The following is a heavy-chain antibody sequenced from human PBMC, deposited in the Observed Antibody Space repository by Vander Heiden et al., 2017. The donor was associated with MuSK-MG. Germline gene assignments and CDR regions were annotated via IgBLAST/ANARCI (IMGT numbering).Heavy chain of an antibody. CDR2: INWNGGST. CDR1: GFPLDGYG. CDR3: ARRYCSSTSCSLDY. D-gene: IGHD2-2*01. J-gene: IGHJ4*02. V-gene: IGHV3-20*01. Sequence: EVQLVESGGGVVRHGGPLRLSCAASGFPLDGYGMSCVQQAPGKGLEWVSGINWNGGSTGYADSVKGRFTISRDNAKNSLYLQMNSLRAEDTALYHCARRYCSSTSCSLDYWGQGTLVTVSS.